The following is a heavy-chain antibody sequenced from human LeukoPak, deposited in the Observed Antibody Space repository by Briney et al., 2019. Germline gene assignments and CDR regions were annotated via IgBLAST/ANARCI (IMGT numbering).Heavy chain of an antibody. D-gene: IGHD6-6*01. CDR3: ARAGSGSIAARPYDY. CDR2: ISSNGGST. V-gene: IGHV3-64*01. CDR1: GFTFSSYA. Sequence: PGGSLRLSCAASGFTFSSYAMHWVRQAPGKGLEYVSAISSNGGSTYYANSVKGRFTISRDNSKNTLYLQMGSLRAEDMAGYYCARAGSGSIAARPYDYWGQGTLVTVSS. J-gene: IGHJ4*02.